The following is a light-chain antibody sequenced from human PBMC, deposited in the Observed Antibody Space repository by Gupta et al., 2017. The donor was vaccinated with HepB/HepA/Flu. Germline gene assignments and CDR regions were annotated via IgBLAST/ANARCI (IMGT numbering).Light chain of an antibody. CDR2: AAS. V-gene: IGKV1-12*01. CDR3: QQTNSYPPT. Sequence: DIQRTQSPSSVSASVGDRVTITCRASQGISSLLAWYQQKPGKAPKLLIYAASSAQSGVPSRFSGSGSGTEFTLTISSLQPEDFATYYCQQTNSYPPTFGGGTKVEIK. CDR1: QGISSL. J-gene: IGKJ4*01.